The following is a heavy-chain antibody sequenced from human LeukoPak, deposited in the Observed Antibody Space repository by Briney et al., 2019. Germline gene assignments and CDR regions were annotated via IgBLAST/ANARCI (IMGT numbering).Heavy chain of an antibody. CDR2: ISSSSSYI. D-gene: IGHD4-17*01. CDR3: ARDSTDYGDHPFDY. Sequence: GGSLRLSCAASGFTFSTYSMNWVRQAPGKGLEWVSSISSSSSYIYYTDSVKGRFTISRDNAKNSLYLRMNSLRAEDTAVYYCARDSTDYGDHPFDYWGQGTLVTVSS. J-gene: IGHJ4*02. V-gene: IGHV3-21*01. CDR1: GFTFSTYS.